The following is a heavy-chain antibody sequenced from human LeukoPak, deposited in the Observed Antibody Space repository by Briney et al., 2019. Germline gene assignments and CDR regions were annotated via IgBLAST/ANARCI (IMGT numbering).Heavy chain of an antibody. CDR2: IIPIFGTA. CDR3: ARDRRATVTTDVGFDP. CDR1: GGTFSSYA. V-gene: IGHV1-69*05. Sequence: ASVKVSCKASGGTFSSYAISWVRQAPGQGLEWMGGIIPIFGTANYAQKFQGRVTITTDESTSTAYMELSSLRSEDTAVYYCARDRRATVTTDVGFDPWGQGNLVTVSS. D-gene: IGHD4-17*01. J-gene: IGHJ5*02.